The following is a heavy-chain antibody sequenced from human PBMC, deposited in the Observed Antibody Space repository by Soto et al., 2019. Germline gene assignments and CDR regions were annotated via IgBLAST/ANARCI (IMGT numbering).Heavy chain of an antibody. D-gene: IGHD3-16*01. CDR1: GYSISSGYY. CDR3: ARDRGDYGMDV. V-gene: IGHV4-38-2*02. CDR2: IYHSGST. Sequence: SETLSLTCAVSGYSISSGYYWGWIRQPPGKGLEWIGSIYHSGSTYYNPSLKSRVTIPVDTSKNQFSLKLSSVTAADTAVYYCARDRGDYGMDVWGQGTTVTVSS. J-gene: IGHJ6*02.